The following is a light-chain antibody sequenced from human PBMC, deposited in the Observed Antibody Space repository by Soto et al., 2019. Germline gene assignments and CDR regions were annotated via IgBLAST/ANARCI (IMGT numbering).Light chain of an antibody. Sequence: QSVLTQPPSPSGTPRQRVTNSCFGNNSKIGNNTVKRDQQHPGTAPKLLIYSNNQRPSGVPDRFSGSKSGTLASLAISGLQFEDEADYYCAAWDDSLNAYYVFGTGTKVTVL. CDR1: NSKIGNNT. J-gene: IGLJ1*01. CDR2: SNN. CDR3: AAWDDSLNAYYV. V-gene: IGLV1-44*01.